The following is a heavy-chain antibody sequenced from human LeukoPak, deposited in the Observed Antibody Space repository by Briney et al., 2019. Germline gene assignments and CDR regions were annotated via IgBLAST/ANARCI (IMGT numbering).Heavy chain of an antibody. CDR3: ATPTLGTIGEYLFDY. J-gene: IGHJ4*02. CDR1: GYSFTSYW. Sequence: KPGESLKISCKGSGYSFTSYWIGWVRQLPGKGLEWMGIIYPDDSDARYSPSFQGQATISADKSISTAYLQWSTLKASDTAMYYCATPTLGTIGEYLFDYWGQGTLVTVSS. D-gene: IGHD1-7*01. V-gene: IGHV5-51*01. CDR2: IYPDDSDA.